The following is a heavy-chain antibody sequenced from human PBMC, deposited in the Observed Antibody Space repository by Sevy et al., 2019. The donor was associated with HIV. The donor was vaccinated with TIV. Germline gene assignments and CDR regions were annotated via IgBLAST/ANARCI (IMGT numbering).Heavy chain of an antibody. V-gene: IGHV1-69*13. Sequence: SVKVSCKASGGTFSSYAISWVRQAPGQGPEWMGGIIPIFGTANYAQKFQGRVTITADESSSTAYMDLSSLRSDDTAVYYCARTGIAVTGTGFDYWGQGTLVTVSS. D-gene: IGHD6-19*01. CDR2: IIPIFGTA. CDR3: ARTGIAVTGTGFDY. CDR1: GGTFSSYA. J-gene: IGHJ4*02.